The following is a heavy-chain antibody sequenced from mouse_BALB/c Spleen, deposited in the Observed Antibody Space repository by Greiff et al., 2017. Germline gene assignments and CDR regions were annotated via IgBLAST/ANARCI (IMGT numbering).Heavy chain of an antibody. CDR3: ASGGTGTLYYFDY. J-gene: IGHJ2*01. CDR2: ISSGSSTI. Sequence: EVQLVESGGGLVQPGGSRKLSCAASGFTFSSFGMHWVRQAPEKGLEWVAYISSGSSTIYYADTVKGRFTISRDNPKNTLFLQMTSLRSEDTAMYYCASGGTGTLYYFDYWGQGTTLTVSS. V-gene: IGHV5-17*02. CDR1: GFTFSSFG. D-gene: IGHD4-1*01.